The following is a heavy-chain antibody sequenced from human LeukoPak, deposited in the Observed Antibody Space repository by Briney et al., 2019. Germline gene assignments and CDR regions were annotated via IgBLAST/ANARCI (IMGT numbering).Heavy chain of an antibody. V-gene: IGHV4-34*01. Sequence: SETLSLSCSVSDGSMTNYYWSWMRQPAGKGLEWIGEINNSGSTNDNPSLKSRVTISVDTSKNQFSLKLSSVTAADTAVYYCARLRGYSYGMDVWGKGTTVTISS. CDR3: ARLRGYSYGMDV. D-gene: IGHD5-18*01. J-gene: IGHJ6*04. CDR1: DGSMTNYY. CDR2: INNSGST.